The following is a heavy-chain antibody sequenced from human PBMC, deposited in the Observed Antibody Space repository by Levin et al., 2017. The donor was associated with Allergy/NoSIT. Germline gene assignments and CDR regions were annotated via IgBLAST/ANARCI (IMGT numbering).Heavy chain of an antibody. CDR2: ISSSSSYT. CDR3: ARVPYGGNSGAYYDYGMDV. D-gene: IGHD4-23*01. J-gene: IGHJ6*02. V-gene: IGHV3-11*05. Sequence: PGGSLRLSCAASGFTFSDYYMSWIRQAPGKGLEWVSYISSSSSYTNYADSVKGRFTISRDNAKNSLYLQMNSLRAEDTAVYYCARVPYGGNSGAYYDYGMDVWGQGTTVTVSS. CDR1: GFTFSDYY.